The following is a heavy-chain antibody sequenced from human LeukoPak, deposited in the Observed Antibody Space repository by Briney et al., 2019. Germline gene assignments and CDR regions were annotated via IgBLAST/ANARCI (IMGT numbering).Heavy chain of an antibody. J-gene: IGHJ4*02. CDR3: AKHYSSSSDGDF. CDR2: IRYDGSNK. CDR1: GFTFSSYG. V-gene: IGHV3-30*02. Sequence: GGSLRLSCAASGFTFSSYGMHWVRQAPGKGLEWVAFIRYDGSNKYYADSVKGRFTISRDNSKNTLYLQMNSLRAEDTAVYYCAKHYSSSSDGDFWGQGTLVTVSS. D-gene: IGHD6-6*01.